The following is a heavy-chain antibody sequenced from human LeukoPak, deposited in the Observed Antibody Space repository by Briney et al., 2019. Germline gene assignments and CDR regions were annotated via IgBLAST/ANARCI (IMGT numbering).Heavy chain of an antibody. V-gene: IGHV3-30*04. J-gene: IGHJ4*02. D-gene: IGHD5-18*01. CDR2: ISYDGSNK. CDR1: GFTFSSYA. Sequence: GGFLRLSCAASGFTFSSYAMHWVRQAPGKGLEWVAVISYDGSNKYYADSVKGRFTISRDNSKNTLYLQMNSLRAEDTAVYYCAGEGYSYGYDYWGQGTLVTVSS. CDR3: AGEGYSYGYDY.